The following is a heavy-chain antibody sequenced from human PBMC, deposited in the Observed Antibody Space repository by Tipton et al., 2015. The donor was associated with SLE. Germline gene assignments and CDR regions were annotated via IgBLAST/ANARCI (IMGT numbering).Heavy chain of an antibody. CDR2: INWNGGST. Sequence: GSLRLSCAASGFTFDDYGMSWVRQAPGKGLEWVSGINWNGGSTGYADSVKGRFTISRDNAKNSLYLQMNSLRAEDTALYHCAREVFYPGIAAADQRYYYYMDVWGKGTTVTVSS. J-gene: IGHJ6*03. D-gene: IGHD6-13*01. CDR3: AREVFYPGIAAADQRYYYYMDV. CDR1: GFTFDDYG. V-gene: IGHV3-20*01.